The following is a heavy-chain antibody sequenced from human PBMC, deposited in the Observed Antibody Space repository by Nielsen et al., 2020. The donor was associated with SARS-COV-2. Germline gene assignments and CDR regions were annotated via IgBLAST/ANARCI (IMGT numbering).Heavy chain of an antibody. V-gene: IGHV3-30*18. CDR3: AKALGYCSGGSCYALDY. CDR1: GFTFSSYG. Sequence: SLKISCAASGFTFSSYGMHWVRQAPGKGLEWVAVISYDGSNKYYADSVKGRFTISRDNSKNTLYLQMNSLRAEDTAVYYCAKALGYCSGGSCYALDYWGQGTLVTVSS. J-gene: IGHJ4*02. D-gene: IGHD2-15*01. CDR2: ISYDGSNK.